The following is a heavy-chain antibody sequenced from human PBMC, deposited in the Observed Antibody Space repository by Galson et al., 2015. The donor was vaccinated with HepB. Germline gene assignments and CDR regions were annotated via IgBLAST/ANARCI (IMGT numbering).Heavy chain of an antibody. CDR1: GFTFSNYG. CDR2: ISYDGSNK. CDR3: AKDPYLYSALAGTMAGFDY. J-gene: IGHJ4*02. D-gene: IGHD6-19*01. Sequence: SLRLSCAASGFTFSNYGMHWVRQAPGKGLEWVAVISYDGSNKYYAGSVKGRFTISRDNFKNTLYLQMNSLRAEDTALYYCAKDPYLYSALAGTMAGFDYWGQGTLVTVSS. V-gene: IGHV3-30*18.